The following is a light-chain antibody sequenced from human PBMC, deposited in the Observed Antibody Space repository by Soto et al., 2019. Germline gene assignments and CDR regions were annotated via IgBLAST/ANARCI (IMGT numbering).Light chain of an antibody. CDR1: QYVGSR. CDR2: YMS. Sequence: EIVLTQSPATLSSSPGETATLSCRASQYVGSRLAWYQHKPGQAPRLLIYYMSKRATGIPARFSGSGSGTDFTLTISSLATDDFAIYYCHQRQSWPRTFGQGTKVDIK. J-gene: IGKJ1*01. V-gene: IGKV3-11*01. CDR3: HQRQSWPRT.